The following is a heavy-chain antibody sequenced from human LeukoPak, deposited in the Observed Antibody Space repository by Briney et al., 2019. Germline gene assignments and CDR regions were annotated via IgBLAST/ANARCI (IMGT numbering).Heavy chain of an antibody. D-gene: IGHD3-22*01. CDR1: GGSISSYY. CDR3: ARDEGSSGYSFDY. CDR2: IYYSGCT. V-gene: IGHV4-59*01. Sequence: PSETLSLTCTVSGGSISSYYWSWIRQPPGKGLECIGYIYYSGCTKFNPSLKSRVTISVDTSKNQFSLKLSSVTAADTAVYYCARDEGSSGYSFDYWGQGTLVTVSS. J-gene: IGHJ4*02.